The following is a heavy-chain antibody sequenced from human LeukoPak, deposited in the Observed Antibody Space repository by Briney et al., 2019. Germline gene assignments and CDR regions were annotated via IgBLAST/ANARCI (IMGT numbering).Heavy chain of an antibody. CDR2: IYYRGSA. Sequence: SEALSLTCTVCGGSLSSYHWSWIRQPPGKGLEWIGYIYYRGSANYNPSLKSRVTISVDTPKNQFSLKLSSVVAAGTAVHYCGRSQGSFDFWGQGTLVTVSS. CDR1: GGSLSSYH. V-gene: IGHV4-59*01. CDR3: GRSQGSFDF. J-gene: IGHJ4*02.